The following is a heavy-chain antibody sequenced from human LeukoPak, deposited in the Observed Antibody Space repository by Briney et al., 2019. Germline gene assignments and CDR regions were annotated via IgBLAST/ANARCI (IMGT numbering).Heavy chain of an antibody. CDR2: INHSGST. Sequence: SETLSLTCAVYGGSFSGYYWSWIRQPPGKGLEWIGEINHSGSTNYNPSLKSRVTISVDTSKNQFSLKLSSVTAADTAVYYCARGDTAMVNWFDHWGQGTLVTVSS. D-gene: IGHD5-18*01. CDR1: GGSFSGYY. J-gene: IGHJ5*02. V-gene: IGHV4-34*01. CDR3: ARGDTAMVNWFDH.